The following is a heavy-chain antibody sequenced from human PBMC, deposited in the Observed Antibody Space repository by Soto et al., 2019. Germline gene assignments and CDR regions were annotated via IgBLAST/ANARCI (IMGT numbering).Heavy chain of an antibody. V-gene: IGHV4-38-2*02. J-gene: IGHJ5*02. Sequence: SETLSLTCAVSGYSISIGYYCGCIRQPPGKGLEWIGSIHHSGSTDYNPSLKSRVIISVDMSKNQFSLRLSSATAADTAMYYCARDTPGLAETNWFDPWGQGTLVTVS. CDR2: IHHSGST. D-gene: IGHD2-15*01. CDR3: ARDTPGLAETNWFDP. CDR1: GYSISIGYY.